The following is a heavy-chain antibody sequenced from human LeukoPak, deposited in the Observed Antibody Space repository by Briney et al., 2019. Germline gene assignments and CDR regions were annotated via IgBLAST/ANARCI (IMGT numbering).Heavy chain of an antibody. V-gene: IGHV4-39*01. CDR2: IYYSGST. CDR3: ARPAIVGASDY. J-gene: IGHJ4*02. Sequence: SETLSLTCTVSGGSISSSSYYWGWIRQPPGKGLEWIVSIYYSGSTYYNPSLKSRITISVNTAKNQFSLKLSSVTAADTAVYYCARPAIVGASDYWGQGTLVTVSS. D-gene: IGHD1-26*01. CDR1: GGSISSSSYY.